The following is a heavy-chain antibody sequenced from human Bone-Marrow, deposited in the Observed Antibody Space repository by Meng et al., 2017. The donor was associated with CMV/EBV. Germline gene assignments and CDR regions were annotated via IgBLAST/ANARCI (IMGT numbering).Heavy chain of an antibody. D-gene: IGHD6-13*01. Sequence: GESLKISCAASGFDFSNHIMNWVRQAPGKGLEWVSSITGSSTYIHYADSVKGRFTISRDNAKNSLYLQMDSLRAEDTAVYYCARDIAAAGTYYYFFAMDVWGQGTTVTVLL. V-gene: IGHV3-21*01. CDR2: ITGSSTYI. CDR3: ARDIAAAGTYYYFFAMDV. J-gene: IGHJ6*02. CDR1: GFDFSNHI.